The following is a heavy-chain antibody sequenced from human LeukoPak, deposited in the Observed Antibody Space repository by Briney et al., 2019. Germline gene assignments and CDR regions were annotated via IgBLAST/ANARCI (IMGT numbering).Heavy chain of an antibody. D-gene: IGHD4-11*01. CDR1: GYTFTSYG. J-gene: IGHJ4*02. Sequence: GASVKVSCKASGYTFTSYGISWVRQAPGQGLEWMGWISAYNGNTNYAQKLQGRVTMTTDTSTSTAYMELRSLRSDDTAVYYCARHDSISSAKGQFDYWGQGTLGNVSS. CDR2: ISAYNGNT. CDR3: ARHDSISSAKGQFDY. V-gene: IGHV1-18*01.